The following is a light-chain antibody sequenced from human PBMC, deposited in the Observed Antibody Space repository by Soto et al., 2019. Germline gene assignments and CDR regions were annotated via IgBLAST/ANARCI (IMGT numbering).Light chain of an antibody. J-gene: IGKJ1*01. Sequence: EIVLTQSPGTLSLSPGERATLSCRANQSVSSSYLAWYQQKPGQAPRLLIYAASSRATGIPDRFSGSDSGTDFTLTINRLEPEDFAVYYCQQYDSSPRTFGQGTKVEIK. CDR1: QSVSSSY. CDR2: AAS. V-gene: IGKV3-20*01. CDR3: QQYDSSPRT.